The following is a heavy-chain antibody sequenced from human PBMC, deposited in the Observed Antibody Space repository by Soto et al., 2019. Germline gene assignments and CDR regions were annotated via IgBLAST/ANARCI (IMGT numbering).Heavy chain of an antibody. Sequence: EVQLVESGGGLVQPGGSLRLSCAASGFTFSSSEMDWVRQAPGKGLEWISYIHPGGQTIFYAESVKGRFTISRDNAKNSVYLQMNSLSAEDTAVYYCARRGRRWGQGTMVTVSS. CDR3: ARRGRR. J-gene: IGHJ3*01. V-gene: IGHV3-48*03. CDR1: GFTFSSSE. D-gene: IGHD2-15*01. CDR2: IHPGGQTI.